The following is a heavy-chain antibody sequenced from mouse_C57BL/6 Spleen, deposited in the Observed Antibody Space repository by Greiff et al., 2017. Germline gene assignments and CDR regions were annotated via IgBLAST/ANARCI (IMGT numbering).Heavy chain of an antibody. D-gene: IGHD3-3*01. Sequence: QVQLQQSGAELARPGASVKLSCKASGYTFTSYGISWVKQRTGQGLEWIGEIYPRSGNTYYNEKFKGKATLTADKSSSTAYMELRSLTSEDSAVYFCARLGGGNFFAYWGQGTLVTVSA. CDR2: IYPRSGNT. V-gene: IGHV1-81*01. CDR1: GYTFTSYG. J-gene: IGHJ3*01. CDR3: ARLGGGNFFAY.